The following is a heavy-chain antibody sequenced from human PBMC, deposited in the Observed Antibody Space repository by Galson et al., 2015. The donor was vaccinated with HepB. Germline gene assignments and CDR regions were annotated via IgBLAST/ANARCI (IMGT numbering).Heavy chain of an antibody. CDR3: TRDSYDSSGYPLGY. CDR2: IRSKAYGGTT. CDR1: GFTFGDYA. Sequence: LRLSCAASGFTFGDYAMSWFRQAPGKGLEGVGFIRSKAYGGTTEYAASVKGRFTISRDDSKSIAYLQMNSLKTEDTAVYYCTRDSYDSSGYPLGYWGQGTLVTVSS. V-gene: IGHV3-49*03. J-gene: IGHJ4*02. D-gene: IGHD3-22*01.